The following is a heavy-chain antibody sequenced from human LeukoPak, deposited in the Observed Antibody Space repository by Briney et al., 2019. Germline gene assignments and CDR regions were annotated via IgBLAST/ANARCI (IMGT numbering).Heavy chain of an antibody. CDR1: GFTFSGYT. J-gene: IGHJ4*01. CDR2: ISPSASSS. D-gene: IGHD4/OR15-4a*01. V-gene: IGHV3-23*01. Sequence: GGSLRLSCVASGFTFSGYTMNWVRQAPGKGLEWVSSISPSASSSWNADSVKGRFTISRDNSRNTLYLQMNSLRAEDTAVYYCAKKVKRGAFDYWGHGTLVTVSS. CDR3: AKKVKRGAFDY.